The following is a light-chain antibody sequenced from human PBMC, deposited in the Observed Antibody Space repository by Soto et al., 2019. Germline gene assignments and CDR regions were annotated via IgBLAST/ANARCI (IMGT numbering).Light chain of an antibody. Sequence: QSVLTQPPSASGTPGQRVTISCSGSSYDIGSNTVHWYQQVPGTTPKLLIYSNNQRPSGVPDRFSGSKSGTSASLAISGLQSEDEADYYCAAWDVSLNGVVFGGGTQLTVL. CDR1: SYDIGSNT. V-gene: IGLV1-44*01. CDR3: AAWDVSLNGVV. J-gene: IGLJ2*01. CDR2: SNN.